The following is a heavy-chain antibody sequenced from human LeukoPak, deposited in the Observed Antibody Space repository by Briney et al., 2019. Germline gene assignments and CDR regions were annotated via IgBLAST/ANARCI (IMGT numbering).Heavy chain of an antibody. D-gene: IGHD2-21*01. V-gene: IGHV4-59*01. Sequence: SETLSLTCTVSGGSISSYDWSWIRQPPGKGLEWIGYIYYSGSTNYNPSLKSRVTISVDTSKNQFSLKLSSVTAADTAVYYCARGTTHTELWAYYYYGMDVWGQGTTVTVSS. J-gene: IGHJ6*02. CDR1: GGSISSYD. CDR2: IYYSGST. CDR3: ARGTTHTELWAYYYYGMDV.